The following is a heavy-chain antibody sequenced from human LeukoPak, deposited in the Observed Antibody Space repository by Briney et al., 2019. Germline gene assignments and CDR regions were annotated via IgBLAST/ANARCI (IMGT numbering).Heavy chain of an antibody. D-gene: IGHD3-3*01. CDR1: GRSFSGHS. CDR2: IDHSGST. Sequence: SETLSLTCAVYGRSFSGHSWNWIRQPPGKGLEWIGEIDHSGSTSYNPSLKRRLTISLDTSKSQFSLRLDSVTAADTAVYCCAGGFRKRLGVRILTYFYNYHMDVWGKGTTVTVSS. J-gene: IGHJ6*03. V-gene: IGHV4-34*01. CDR3: AGGFRKRLGVRILTYFYNYHMDV.